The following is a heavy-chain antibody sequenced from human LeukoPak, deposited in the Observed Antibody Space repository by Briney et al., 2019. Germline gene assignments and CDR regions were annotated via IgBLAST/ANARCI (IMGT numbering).Heavy chain of an antibody. CDR2: IYYSGST. D-gene: IGHD3-10*01. J-gene: IGHJ6*03. CDR3: ARVGFGELLADYYYMDV. CDR1: GGSISSYY. Sequence: PSETLSLTCTVSGGSISSYYWSWIRQPPGKGLEWIGYIYYSGSTNYNPSLKSRVTISVDTSKNQFSLKLSSVTAADTAVYYCARVGFGELLADYYYMDVWGKGTTVTVSS. V-gene: IGHV4-59*01.